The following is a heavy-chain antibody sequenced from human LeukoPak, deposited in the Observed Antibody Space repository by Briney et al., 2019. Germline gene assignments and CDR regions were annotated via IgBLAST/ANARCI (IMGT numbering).Heavy chain of an antibody. V-gene: IGHV3-23*01. D-gene: IGHD6-13*01. Sequence: PGGSLRLSCAASGFTFSSYAMSWVRQAPGKGLEWVSAISGSGGSTYYADSVKGRFTISRDNSKNTLYLQMNSLRAEDTAVYYCAKGDEYSSSWYAFGYDYWGQGTLVTVSS. CDR2: ISGSGGST. J-gene: IGHJ4*02. CDR1: GFTFSSYA. CDR3: AKGDEYSSSWYAFGYDY.